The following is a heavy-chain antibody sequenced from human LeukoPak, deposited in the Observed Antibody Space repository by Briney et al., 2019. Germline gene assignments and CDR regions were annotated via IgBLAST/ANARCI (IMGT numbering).Heavy chain of an antibody. J-gene: IGHJ3*02. CDR3: ATGDSSCWYYAFDI. CDR2: FDPEDGET. D-gene: IGHD6-13*01. CDR1: GYTLTELS. V-gene: IGHV1-24*01. Sequence: ASVKVSCKVSGYTLTELSMHWVRQAPGKGLEWMGGFDPEDGETIYAQKFQGRVTMTEDTSTDTAYMELSSLRSEDTAVYYCATGDSSCWYYAFDIWGQGTMVTVSS.